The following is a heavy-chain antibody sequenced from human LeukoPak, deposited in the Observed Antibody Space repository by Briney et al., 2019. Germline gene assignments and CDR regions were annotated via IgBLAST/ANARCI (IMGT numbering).Heavy chain of an antibody. CDR3: ARESRYCSSFSCYVDY. V-gene: IGHV3-64*01. J-gene: IGHJ4*02. Sequence: GGSLRLSCAASGFTFSDYAMHWVRQSPGKGLEYVSAISHGGDTYYINSVKGRFTISRDNSKNTLYLQMGSLRTEDMAVYYCARESRYCSSFSCYVDYWGQGTLVTVSS. CDR2: ISHGGDT. D-gene: IGHD2-2*01. CDR1: GFTFSDYA.